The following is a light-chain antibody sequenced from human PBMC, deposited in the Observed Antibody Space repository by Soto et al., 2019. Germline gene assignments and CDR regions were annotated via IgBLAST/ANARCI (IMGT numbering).Light chain of an antibody. Sequence: EIVLTQSPVTLSLSPGEIATLSCSASQSVSSYLAWYQQKPGQAPWLLIYDASNRATGIPARFSGSGSGTDFTLTISSLEPEDFAVYYCQQSSNWPPINFGQGTRLEIK. CDR2: DAS. J-gene: IGKJ5*01. CDR1: QSVSSY. CDR3: QQSSNWPPIN. V-gene: IGKV3-11*01.